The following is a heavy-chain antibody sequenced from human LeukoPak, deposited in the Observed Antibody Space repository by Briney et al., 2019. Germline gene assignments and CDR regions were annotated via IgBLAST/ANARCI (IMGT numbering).Heavy chain of an antibody. J-gene: IGHJ4*02. Sequence: GGSLRLSCAASGFTFSSYSMNWVRQAPGKGLEWVSSIFPSGGEIHYADSVRGRFTISRDNSKSTLSLQMNSLRAEDTAVYYCARDFRFLEDYWGQGTLVTVSS. CDR2: IFPSGGEI. D-gene: IGHD3-3*01. V-gene: IGHV3-21*01. CDR3: ARDFRFLEDY. CDR1: GFTFSSYS.